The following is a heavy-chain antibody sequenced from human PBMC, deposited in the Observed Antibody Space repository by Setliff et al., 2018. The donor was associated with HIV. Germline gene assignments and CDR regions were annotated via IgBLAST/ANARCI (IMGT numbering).Heavy chain of an antibody. CDR2: ISSSGSTI. CDR3: AGESDSSSWYRYYYYYGMDV. Sequence: GGSLRLSCAASGFTFSDYYMSWIRQAPGKGLEWVSYISSSGSTIYYADSVKGRFTISRDNAKNSLYLQMNSLRAEDTAVYYCAGESDSSSWYRYYYYYGMDVWGQGTTVTVS. CDR1: GFTFSDYY. D-gene: IGHD6-13*01. V-gene: IGHV3-11*04. J-gene: IGHJ6*02.